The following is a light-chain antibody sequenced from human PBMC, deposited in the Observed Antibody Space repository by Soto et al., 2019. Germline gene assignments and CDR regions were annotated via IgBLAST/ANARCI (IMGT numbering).Light chain of an antibody. CDR2: AAS. J-gene: IGKJ1*01. V-gene: IGKV1-39*01. Sequence: DIQMTQSPSSLSASVGDIVTITCRASQSISSYLNWYQQKPGKAPKLLIYAASSLQSGVPSRFSGSGSGKDFTLTISSLQPDDFATYYCKQYDTYWKFGQGTKVDIK. CDR3: KQYDTYWK. CDR1: QSISSY.